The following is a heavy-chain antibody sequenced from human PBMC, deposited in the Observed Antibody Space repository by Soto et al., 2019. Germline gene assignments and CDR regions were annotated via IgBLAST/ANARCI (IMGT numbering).Heavy chain of an antibody. V-gene: IGHV4-4*02. CDR1: GGSISSSNW. CDR2: IYHSGST. CDR3: ARDIGTETTGQSDL. J-gene: IGHJ2*01. Sequence: QVQLQESGPGLVKPSGTLSLTCAVSGGSISSSNWWSWVRQPPGEGLEWIGEIYHSGSTNYNPSLKSRVTISVDKSKNQSSRKLSSVTAADTAVYYCARDIGTETTGQSDLWGRGTLVTLSS. D-gene: IGHD4-17*01.